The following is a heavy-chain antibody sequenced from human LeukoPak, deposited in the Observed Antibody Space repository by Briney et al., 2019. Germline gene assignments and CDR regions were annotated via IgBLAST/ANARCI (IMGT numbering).Heavy chain of an antibody. CDR3: ASQRYYDSSGYGDAFDI. CDR1: GGSISSYY. V-gene: IGHV4-59*08. J-gene: IGHJ3*02. CDR2: IYYSGST. Sequence: SETLSLTCTVSGGSISSYYWSWIRQPPGKGLEWIGYIYYSGSTNYNLSLKSRVTISVDTSKNQFSLKLSSVTAADTAVYYCASQRYYDSSGYGDAFDIWGQGTMVTVSS. D-gene: IGHD3-22*01.